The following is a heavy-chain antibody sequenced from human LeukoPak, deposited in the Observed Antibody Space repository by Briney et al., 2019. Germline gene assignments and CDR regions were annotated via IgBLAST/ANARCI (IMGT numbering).Heavy chain of an antibody. V-gene: IGHV3-23*01. CDR1: GFTFSSYA. Sequence: GGSLRLSCAASGFTFSSYAMNWVRQAPGKGLEWVSIISGSGDRTYYADSVKGRFTISRDNSQNTLYLQMNSLRPEDTAVYYCAKGGASVTRYVDYWGQGTLVTVSS. CDR3: AKGGASVTRYVDY. J-gene: IGHJ4*02. CDR2: ISGSGDRT. D-gene: IGHD4-17*01.